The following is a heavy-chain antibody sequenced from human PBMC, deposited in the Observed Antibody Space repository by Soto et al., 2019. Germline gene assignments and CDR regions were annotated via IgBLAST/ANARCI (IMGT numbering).Heavy chain of an antibody. J-gene: IGHJ4*02. Sequence: GGSLRLSCAASGFTFSSYAMHWVRQAPGKGLEWVAVISYDGSNKYYADSVKGRFTISRDNSKNTLYLQMNSLRAEDTAVYYCARDPRGELTRRDWGQGTLVTVSS. V-gene: IGHV3-30-3*01. CDR3: ARDPRGELTRRD. CDR1: GFTFSSYA. CDR2: ISYDGSNK. D-gene: IGHD1-26*01.